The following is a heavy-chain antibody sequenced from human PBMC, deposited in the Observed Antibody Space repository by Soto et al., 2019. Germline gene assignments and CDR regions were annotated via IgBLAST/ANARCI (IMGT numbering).Heavy chain of an antibody. Sequence: TGGSLRLSCAASGFSFSGYGTHWVRQAPAKGLEWVSVISYDGTNKYYPDSVKDRFTISRDNSKNTLYLQMNSLRAEDTAVYYCAKAPGPLRYYGSESPYYYGMDVWGQGTTVTVSS. CDR2: ISYDGTNK. V-gene: IGHV3-30*18. CDR3: AKAPGPLRYYGSESPYYYGMDV. CDR1: GFSFSGYG. J-gene: IGHJ6*02. D-gene: IGHD3-10*01.